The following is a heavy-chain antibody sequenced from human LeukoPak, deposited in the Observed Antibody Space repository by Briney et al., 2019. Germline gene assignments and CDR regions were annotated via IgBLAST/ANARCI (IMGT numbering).Heavy chain of an antibody. D-gene: IGHD6-13*01. CDR3: AREHSSSASLDY. Sequence: SETLSLTCTVSGGSISSYYWSWIRQPPGKGLEWIGYIYYSGSTNYNPSLKSRVTMSVDTSKNQFSLKLSSVTAADTAVYYCAREHSSSASLDYWGQGTLVTVSS. CDR2: IYYSGST. CDR1: GGSISSYY. J-gene: IGHJ4*02. V-gene: IGHV4-59*12.